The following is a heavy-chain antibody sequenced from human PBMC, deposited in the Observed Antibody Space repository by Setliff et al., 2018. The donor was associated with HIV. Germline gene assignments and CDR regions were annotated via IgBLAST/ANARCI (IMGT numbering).Heavy chain of an antibody. Sequence: GGSLRLSCAASGFTFRNYWMSWVRQAPGKGLEWVANMKEVGSEKYYVDSVKGRFTISRDNAKNSLYLQMNSLRAEDTAVYYCVKGHYTTLGWGQGTLVTVSS. CDR1: GFTFRNYW. V-gene: IGHV3-7*01. CDR3: VKGHYTTLG. J-gene: IGHJ4*02. CDR2: MKEVGSEK. D-gene: IGHD2-2*02.